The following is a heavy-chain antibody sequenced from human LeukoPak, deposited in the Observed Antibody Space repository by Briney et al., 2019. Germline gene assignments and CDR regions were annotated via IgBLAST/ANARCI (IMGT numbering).Heavy chain of an antibody. CDR2: ISSNGGST. Sequence: PGGSLRLSCAASGFTFSSYAMHWVRQAPGKGLEYVSAISSNGGSTYYANSVKGRFTISRDNSKNTLYLQMGSLRAEDMAVYYCARGLLLWFGGEEGLDYWGQGTLVTVSS. D-gene: IGHD3-10*01. V-gene: IGHV3-64*01. CDR1: GFTFSSYA. J-gene: IGHJ4*02. CDR3: ARGLLLWFGGEEGLDY.